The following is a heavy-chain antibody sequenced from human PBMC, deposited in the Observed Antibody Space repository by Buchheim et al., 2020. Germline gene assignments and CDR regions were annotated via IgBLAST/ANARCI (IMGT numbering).Heavy chain of an antibody. CDR2: ISSSGSTI. Sequence: EVQLVESGGGLVQPGGSLRVSCAASGFPFSNYEMNWVRQAPGKGLEWVSHISSSGSTIYYADSVKGRFTISRDNAKNSLFLQMNSLRAEDTAVYYCARHYSSSSEFDYWGQGTL. CDR3: ARHYSSSSEFDY. D-gene: IGHD6-6*01. J-gene: IGHJ4*02. CDR1: GFPFSNYE. V-gene: IGHV3-48*03.